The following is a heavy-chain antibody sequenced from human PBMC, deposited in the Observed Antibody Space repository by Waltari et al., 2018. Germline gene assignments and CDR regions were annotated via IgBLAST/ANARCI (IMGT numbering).Heavy chain of an antibody. V-gene: IGHV4-59*01. CDR2: IYYSGST. CDR3: ARENGWNNWFDP. Sequence: QVQLQESGPGLVKPSETLSLTCTVSGGSISRYYWSWIRQPPGKGLEWIGYIYYSGSTNYNPSLKSRVTISVDTSKNQFSLKLSSVTAADTAVYYCARENGWNNWFDPWGQGTLVTVSS. J-gene: IGHJ5*02. CDR1: GGSISRYY.